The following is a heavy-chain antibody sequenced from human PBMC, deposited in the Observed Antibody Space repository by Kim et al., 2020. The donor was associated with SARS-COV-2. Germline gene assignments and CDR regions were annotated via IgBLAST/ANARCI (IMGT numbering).Heavy chain of an antibody. CDR3: SREGPYSSGCYDY. D-gene: IGHD6-19*01. Sequence: SETLSLTCTVSGGSISSYYWSWIRQPPGKGLEWIWYIYYSGSTNYNPSLKSRVTISVDTSKNQFSLKLSSVTAADTAAYYCSREGPYSSGCYDYWCHGTL. CDR1: GGSISSYY. CDR2: IYYSGST. V-gene: IGHV4-59*01. J-gene: IGHJ4*01.